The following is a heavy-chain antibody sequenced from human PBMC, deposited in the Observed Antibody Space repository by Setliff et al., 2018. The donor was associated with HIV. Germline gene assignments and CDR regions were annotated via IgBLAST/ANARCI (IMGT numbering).Heavy chain of an antibody. D-gene: IGHD3-22*01. V-gene: IGHV1-18*01. CDR1: GYTFTSYG. CDR2: ISAYNGNT. J-gene: IGHJ5*02. Sequence: ASVKVSCKASGYTFTSYGISWVRQAPGQGLEWMGWISAYNGNTNYAQKLQGRVTMTTDTSTSTAYMELRSLRSDDTAVYYCARGFREYYDSSGYFLNWFDPWGQGTLVTVSS. CDR3: ARGFREYYDSSGYFLNWFDP.